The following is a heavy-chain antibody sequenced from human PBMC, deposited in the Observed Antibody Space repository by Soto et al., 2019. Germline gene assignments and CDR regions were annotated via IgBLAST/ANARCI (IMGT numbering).Heavy chain of an antibody. D-gene: IGHD5-12*01. CDR3: ARGYRWLDY. J-gene: IGHJ4*02. CDR1: GGSISSYY. Sequence: QVQLQESGPGLVKPSETLSLTCTVSGGSISSYYWSWIRQPPGKGLEWIGYIYYSGSTNYTPSLKSRVTISVDTSKNQFSLKLSSVTAADTAVYYCARGYRWLDYWGQGTLVTVPS. V-gene: IGHV4-59*01. CDR2: IYYSGST.